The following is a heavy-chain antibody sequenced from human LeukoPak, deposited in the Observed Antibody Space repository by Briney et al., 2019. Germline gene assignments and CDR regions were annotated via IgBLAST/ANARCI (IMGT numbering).Heavy chain of an antibody. Sequence: PSETLSLTCAVYGGSFSGYYWSWIRQPPGKGLEWIGEINHSGSTNYNPSLKSRVTISVDTSKNQFSLKLSSVTAADTAVYYCARNYYGSGSYLGRAYYYYYMDVWGKGTTVTISS. J-gene: IGHJ6*03. D-gene: IGHD3-10*01. V-gene: IGHV4-34*01. CDR1: GGSFSGYY. CDR3: ARNYYGSGSYLGRAYYYYYMDV. CDR2: INHSGST.